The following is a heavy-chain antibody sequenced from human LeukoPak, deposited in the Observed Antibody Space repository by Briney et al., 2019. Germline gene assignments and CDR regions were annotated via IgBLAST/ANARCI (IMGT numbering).Heavy chain of an antibody. V-gene: IGHV4-59*08. D-gene: IGHD4-17*01. CDR1: GGSISSHL. CDR2: ISYSGST. Sequence: ASETLSLTCTVSGGSISSHLWNWIRQTPGKGLEWLGRISYSGSTIYNPSLKSRITISVDTSKDQFSLKLSSVTAADTAVYYCARYSTVTTPGGYYYGMDVWGQGTTVTVSS. J-gene: IGHJ6*02. CDR3: ARYSTVTTPGGYYYGMDV.